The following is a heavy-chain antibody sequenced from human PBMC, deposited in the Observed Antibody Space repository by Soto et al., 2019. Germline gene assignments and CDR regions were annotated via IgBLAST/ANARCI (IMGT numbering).Heavy chain of an antibody. V-gene: IGHV3-23*01. CDR1: GFTLSDYA. CDR3: AKETIGYCDSVSCHNYHYMDV. Sequence: QLLESGGGLVQPGGSLRLSCATSGFTLSDYAMSWVRQAPGKGLEWVSHTSAISTSTYYADSVKGRFTISRDNSKNTLYLQMNSLRAEDTAVYFCAKETIGYCDSVSCHNYHYMDVWGTGTTVTVSS. D-gene: IGHD2-2*01. CDR2: TSAISTST. J-gene: IGHJ6*03.